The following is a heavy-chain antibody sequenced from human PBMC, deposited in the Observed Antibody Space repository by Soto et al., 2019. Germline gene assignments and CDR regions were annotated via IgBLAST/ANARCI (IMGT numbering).Heavy chain of an antibody. CDR3: AREDIVVVPAAMGGGYYYYGMDV. V-gene: IGHV3-48*02. Sequence: PGGSLRLSCAASGFTFSSYSMNWVRQAPGKGLEWVSYISSSSSTIYYADSVKGRFTISRDNAKNSLYLQMNSLRDEDTAVYYCAREDIVVVPAAMGGGYYYYGMDVWGQGTTVTVSS. CDR2: ISSSSSTI. J-gene: IGHJ6*02. CDR1: GFTFSSYS. D-gene: IGHD2-2*01.